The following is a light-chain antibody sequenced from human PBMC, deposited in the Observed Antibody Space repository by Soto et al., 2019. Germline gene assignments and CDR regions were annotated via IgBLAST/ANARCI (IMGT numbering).Light chain of an antibody. Sequence: LAQPSSVSGSPGQSITISCTGTSTDVGGYNYVSWYQHHPGKGPKLIIYEVSNRPSGVSDRFSGSKSGNKASLIISNLEDEDESDYYCGSYTSTDTPFVFGTGTKVTVL. V-gene: IGLV2-14*01. CDR1: STDVGGYNY. CDR2: EVS. J-gene: IGLJ1*01. CDR3: GSYTSTDTPFV.